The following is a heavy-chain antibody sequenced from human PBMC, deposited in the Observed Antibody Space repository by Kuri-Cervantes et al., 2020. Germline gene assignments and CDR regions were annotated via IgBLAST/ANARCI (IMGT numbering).Heavy chain of an antibody. D-gene: IGHD3-10*01. CDR1: GGSISSGGYY. Sequence: LRLSCTVSGGSISSGGYYWSWIRQSPGRGLEWIGYIYYSGSTYYSPSLKSLITISVDTSKNQFSLKLSSVTAADTAVYYCARGDSSAFFDYWGQGTLVTVSS. V-gene: IGHV4-31*01. CDR3: ARGDSSAFFDY. J-gene: IGHJ4*02. CDR2: IYYSGST.